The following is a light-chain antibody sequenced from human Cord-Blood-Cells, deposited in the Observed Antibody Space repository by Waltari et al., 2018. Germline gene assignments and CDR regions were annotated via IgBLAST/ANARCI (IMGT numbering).Light chain of an antibody. Sequence: IQLTQSPSSLSASVGDRVTITCRASQGISSYLAWYQQKPGTAPKLLIYAASTLQSGVPSMFSGSGSGTDFPLTISSLQPEDFATYYCQQLNSYPYTFGQGTKLEIK. V-gene: IGKV1-9*01. J-gene: IGKJ2*01. CDR3: QQLNSYPYT. CDR1: QGISSY. CDR2: AAS.